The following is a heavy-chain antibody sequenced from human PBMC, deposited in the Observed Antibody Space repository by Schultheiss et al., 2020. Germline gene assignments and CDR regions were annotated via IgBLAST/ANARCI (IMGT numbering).Heavy chain of an antibody. Sequence: SATQSLTCAVSGYSISIGYFWGWIRQSPGEGLEWIGSIYYSGSTYYNPSLKSRVTISVDTSKNQFSLKLSSVTAADTAVYYCARDGIAVAGTPYFDYWGQGTLVTVSS. J-gene: IGHJ4*02. V-gene: IGHV4-38-2*02. CDR1: GYSISIGYF. CDR2: IYYSGST. CDR3: ARDGIAVAGTPYFDY. D-gene: IGHD6-19*01.